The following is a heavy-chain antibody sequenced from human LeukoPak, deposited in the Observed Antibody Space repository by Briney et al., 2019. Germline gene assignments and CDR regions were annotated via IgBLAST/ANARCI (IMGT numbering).Heavy chain of an antibody. V-gene: IGHV4-31*03. CDR2: IYYTAGA. Sequence: SETLSLTCNVSGASMRSETHYWSWLRQHPGKGPEWIAYIYYTAGAYYNPSLESRVSISLDASENQFSLKLSSVPAADTAVYYCARGRRELKYAPDYWGQGTLVTVSS. J-gene: IGHJ4*02. CDR1: GASMRSETHY. D-gene: IGHD2-2*01. CDR3: ARGRRELKYAPDY.